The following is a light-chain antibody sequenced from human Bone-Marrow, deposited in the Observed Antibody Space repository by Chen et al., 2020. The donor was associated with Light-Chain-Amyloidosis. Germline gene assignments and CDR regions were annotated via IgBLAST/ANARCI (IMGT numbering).Light chain of an antibody. Sequence: SYVLPHPSPVPVAPGQTATLPCGGNNIGSTSVHWYQQTPGQAALLVAYDDSDRPSGISERLSGSNSGNTATLTSSRVEAGDEADYYCQVWDRSSDRPVFGGGTKLTVL. CDR2: DDS. CDR3: QVWDRSSDRPV. J-gene: IGLJ3*02. CDR1: NIGSTS. V-gene: IGLV3-21*02.